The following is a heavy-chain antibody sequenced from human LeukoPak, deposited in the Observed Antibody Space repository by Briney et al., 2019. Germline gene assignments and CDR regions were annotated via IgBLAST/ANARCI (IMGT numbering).Heavy chain of an antibody. V-gene: IGHV4-59*01. D-gene: IGHD6-13*01. CDR3: AREGQLVPNWFDP. Sequence: PSETLSLTCTVSGGSISSYYWSWIRQPPGKGLEWIGYIYYSGGTNYNPSLKSRVTISVDTSKNQFSLKLSSVTAADTAVYYCAREGQLVPNWFDPWGQGTLVTVSS. J-gene: IGHJ5*02. CDR1: GGSISSYY. CDR2: IYYSGGT.